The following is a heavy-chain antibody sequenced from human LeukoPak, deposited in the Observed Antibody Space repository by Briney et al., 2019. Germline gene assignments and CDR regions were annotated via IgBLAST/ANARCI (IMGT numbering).Heavy chain of an antibody. CDR1: GFTFTNYA. J-gene: IGHJ6*03. V-gene: IGHV3-23*01. Sequence: GGSLRLSCAASGFTFTNYAMSWVRQAPGKGLEWVSIVGGGGDNTFYVDSVKGRFTISRDNSKNTLYLQMNSLRAEDTAVYYCARDHKGYSYGYRRGYSDYYYMDVWGKGTTVTVSS. D-gene: IGHD5-18*01. CDR2: VGGGGDNT. CDR3: ARDHKGYSYGYRRGYSDYYYMDV.